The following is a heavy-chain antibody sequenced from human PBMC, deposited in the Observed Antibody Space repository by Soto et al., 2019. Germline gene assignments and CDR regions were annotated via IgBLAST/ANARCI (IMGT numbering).Heavy chain of an antibody. CDR2: ISGTGYNT. J-gene: IGHJ4*02. V-gene: IGHV3-23*01. D-gene: IGHD6-13*01. CDR1: GLTFTSYA. Sequence: EVQLLESGGGLVQPGGSLRLSCAASGLTFTSYAMNWVRLAPGKGLEWVSAISGTGYNTYYADSVKGRFTISRDNTKNTLYLQMNSLRAEDTAVYYCAKAGFSSSWSPTYFDYWGQGTLVTVSS. CDR3: AKAGFSSSWSPTYFDY.